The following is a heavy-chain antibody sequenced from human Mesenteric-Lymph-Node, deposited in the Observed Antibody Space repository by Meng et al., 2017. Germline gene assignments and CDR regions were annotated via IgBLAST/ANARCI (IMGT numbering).Heavy chain of an antibody. D-gene: IGHD5-24*01. CDR2: IYSGGST. CDR1: GFTVSSNY. Sequence: GESLKISCAASGFTVSSNYMSWVRQAPGKGLEWVSVIYSGGSTYYADSVKGRFTISRDNSKNTLYLQMNSLRAEDTAVYYCARDGRYRDGYNGADYWGQGTLVTVSS. J-gene: IGHJ4*02. V-gene: IGHV3-53*01. CDR3: ARDGRYRDGYNGADY.